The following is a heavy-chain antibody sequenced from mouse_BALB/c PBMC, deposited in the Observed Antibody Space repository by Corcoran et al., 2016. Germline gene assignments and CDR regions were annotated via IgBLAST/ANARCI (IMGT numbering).Heavy chain of an antibody. D-gene: IGHD1-1*01. V-gene: IGHV1-18*01. CDR1: GSTFTDYH. CDR3: ARRDYYGSSPLDY. J-gene: IGHJ2*01. CDR2: INPNNGGT. Sequence: EVLLQQYGPELVKPGASVKIPCKASGSTFTDYHMDWVKQSHGKGLEWIGDINPNNGGTIYNQQFKGKATLTVDKSSSTTDMELHILTSEDTAGYFCARRDYYGSSPLDYWGQGTTLTVSS.